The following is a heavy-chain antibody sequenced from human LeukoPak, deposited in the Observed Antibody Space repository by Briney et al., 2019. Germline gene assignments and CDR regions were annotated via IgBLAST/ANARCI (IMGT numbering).Heavy chain of an antibody. CDR3: ATNLLWFGDTPYGMDV. Sequence: ASVKVSCKVSGYTLTELSMHWVRQAPGKGLEWAGGFDPRDGGTIYAHKFKGRVAITEDTYTDTAYMELRSLRSEDKAAYYCATNLLWFGDTPYGMDVWGQGTTVTVSS. J-gene: IGHJ6*02. CDR1: GYTLTELS. V-gene: IGHV1-24*01. CDR2: FDPRDGGT. D-gene: IGHD3-10*01.